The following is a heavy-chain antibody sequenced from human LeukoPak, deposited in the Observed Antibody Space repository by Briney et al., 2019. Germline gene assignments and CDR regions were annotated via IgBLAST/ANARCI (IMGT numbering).Heavy chain of an antibody. CDR3: ARGNIAAAEDY. CDR1: GFTFSSYA. J-gene: IGHJ4*02. V-gene: IGHV3-30-3*01. D-gene: IGHD6-13*01. CDR2: ISYDGSNK. Sequence: GGSLRLSCAASGFTFSSYAMHWVRQAPGKGLEWVAVISYDGSNKYYADSVKGRFTISRDNSKNTLYLQMNSLRAGDTAVYYCARGNIAAAEDYWGQGTLVTVSS.